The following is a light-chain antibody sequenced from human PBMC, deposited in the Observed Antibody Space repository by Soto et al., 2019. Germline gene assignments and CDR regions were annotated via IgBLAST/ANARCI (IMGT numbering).Light chain of an antibody. V-gene: IGKV1-5*03. CDR2: TAS. CDR3: QHYNSYSEA. J-gene: IGKJ1*01. CDR1: QTISSW. Sequence: DIQMTQSPSTLSGSVGDRVTITCRASQTISSWLVWYQQKPGKAPRLLIYTASTLKSGVPSRFSGSGSGTESTLTTSSLQPDDFATYYCQHYNSYSEAFGQGTKVELK.